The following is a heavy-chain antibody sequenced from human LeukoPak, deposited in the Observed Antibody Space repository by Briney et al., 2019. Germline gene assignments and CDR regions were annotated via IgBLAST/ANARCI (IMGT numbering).Heavy chain of an antibody. CDR1: GVSFSGYY. D-gene: IGHD3-10*01. J-gene: IGHJ4*02. Sequence: PSETLSLTCAVYGVSFSGYYWTWIRQPPGKGLEWIGEINHSGSTNYNPSLKSRVTISVDTSKNQFSLKLSSVTAADTAVYYCARGLKGEYFDYWGQGTLVTVSS. CDR3: ARGLKGEYFDY. CDR2: INHSGST. V-gene: IGHV4-34*01.